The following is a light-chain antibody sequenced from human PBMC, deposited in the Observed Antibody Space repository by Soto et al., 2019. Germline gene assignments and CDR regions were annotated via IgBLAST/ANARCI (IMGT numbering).Light chain of an antibody. CDR3: SSYTSSTTRVI. Sequence: QSALTQPASVSGSPGQSITISCTGTSSDVGDYNFVSWYQQHPGKAPKLLIYDVSHRPSGVSNRFSGSKSGNTASLTISGLQAEDEADYNCSSYTSSTTRVIFGGGTKLTVL. J-gene: IGLJ2*01. CDR2: DVS. V-gene: IGLV2-14*01. CDR1: SSDVGDYNF.